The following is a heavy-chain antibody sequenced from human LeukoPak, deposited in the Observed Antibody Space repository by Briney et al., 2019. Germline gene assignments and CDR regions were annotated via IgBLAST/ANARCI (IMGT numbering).Heavy chain of an antibody. Sequence: ASVKVSCKASGYTFTSYAMHWVRQAPGQRLEWMGWINAGNGNTKYSQKCQGRVTITRDTSASTAYMELSSLRSEDTAVYCCARVWQEYIAAADTYFDYWGQGTLVTVSS. CDR3: ARVWQEYIAAADTYFDY. CDR2: INAGNGNT. CDR1: GYTFTSYA. J-gene: IGHJ4*02. V-gene: IGHV1-3*01. D-gene: IGHD6-13*01.